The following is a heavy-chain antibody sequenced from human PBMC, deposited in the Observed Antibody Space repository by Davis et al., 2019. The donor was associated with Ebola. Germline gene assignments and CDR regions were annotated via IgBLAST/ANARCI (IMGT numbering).Heavy chain of an antibody. CDR3: ASRYCSGGSCPFDY. Sequence: SETLSLTCTVSGGSISSSSYYWGWIRQPPGKGLEWIGSIYYSGSTYYNPSLKSRVTISLDTSKNQFSLKLTSVTAADTAVYYCASRYCSGGSCPFDYWGQGTLVTVSS. CDR1: GGSISSSSYY. D-gene: IGHD2-15*01. J-gene: IGHJ4*02. CDR2: IYYSGST. V-gene: IGHV4-39*07.